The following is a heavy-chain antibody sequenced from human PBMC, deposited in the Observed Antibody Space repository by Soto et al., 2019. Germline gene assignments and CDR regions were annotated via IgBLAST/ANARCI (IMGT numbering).Heavy chain of an antibody. J-gene: IGHJ5*02. V-gene: IGHV5-51*01. Sequence: PGESLKISCKGSGYSFTSYLIGWVRQMPGKGLEWMGIIYPGDSDTRYSPSFQGQVTISADKSISTAYLQWSSLKAPDTAMYYCARLILRALSWFDPWGQGTLVTVSS. CDR3: ARLILRALSWFDP. CDR1: GYSFTSYL. CDR2: IYPGDSDT.